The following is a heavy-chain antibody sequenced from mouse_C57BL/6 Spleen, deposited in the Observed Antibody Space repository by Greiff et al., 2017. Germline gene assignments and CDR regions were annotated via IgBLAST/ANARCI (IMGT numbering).Heavy chain of an antibody. Sequence: VQLQQSGAELVKPGASVTMSCKASGYTFTTYPIDWMKQTRGKSLEWIGNFHPYNDDTKYNEKFKGKATLTVEKSSSTVYLELSRLTSDDSAVYDRARGGSNWDYFDYWGQGTTLTVSS. CDR1: GYTFTTYP. CDR2: FHPYNDDT. J-gene: IGHJ2*01. D-gene: IGHD4-1*01. CDR3: ARGGSNWDYFDY. V-gene: IGHV1-47*01.